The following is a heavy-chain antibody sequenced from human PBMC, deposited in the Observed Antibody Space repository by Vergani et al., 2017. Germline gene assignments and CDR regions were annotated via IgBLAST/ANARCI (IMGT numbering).Heavy chain of an antibody. Sequence: QVQLQQWGAGLLKPSETLSLTCAVYGGSFSGYYWSWIRQPPGKGLEWIGEINHSGSTNYNPSLKSRVTISVDTPKNHFSLKLSSVTAADTSVYYCARGPNWVVPAERSFDYWGQGTLVTVSS. J-gene: IGHJ4*02. D-gene: IGHD2-2*01. CDR2: INHSGST. CDR3: ARGPNWVVPAERSFDY. V-gene: IGHV4-34*01. CDR1: GGSFSGYY.